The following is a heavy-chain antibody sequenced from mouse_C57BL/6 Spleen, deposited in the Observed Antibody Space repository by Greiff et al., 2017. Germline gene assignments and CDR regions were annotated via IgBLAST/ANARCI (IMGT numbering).Heavy chain of an antibody. V-gene: IGHV5-17*01. Sequence: DVQLVESGGGLVKPGGSLKLSCAASGFTFSDSGMHWVRQAPEKGLEWVAYISSGSSTIYYADTVKGRFTISRDNAKNTLFLQMTSLRSEDTAMYYCARVTTVPVGAFDYWGQGTTLTVSS. CDR3: ARVTTVPVGAFDY. D-gene: IGHD1-1*01. CDR2: ISSGSSTI. CDR1: GFTFSDSG. J-gene: IGHJ2*01.